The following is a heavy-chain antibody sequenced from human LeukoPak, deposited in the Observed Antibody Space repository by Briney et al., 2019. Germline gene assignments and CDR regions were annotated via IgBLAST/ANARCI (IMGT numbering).Heavy chain of an antibody. Sequence: GGSLRLSCVASGFTFSKYSMAWVRQAPGKGLEWVSYITTSSSYIYYADSMQGRFTISRDNAKNSLYWQINNLRAEDTAVYFCARRDYYFYSMDVWGKGTTVTVSS. CDR1: GFTFSKYS. V-gene: IGHV3-21*01. J-gene: IGHJ6*03. CDR3: ARRDYYFYSMDV. CDR2: ITTSSSYI.